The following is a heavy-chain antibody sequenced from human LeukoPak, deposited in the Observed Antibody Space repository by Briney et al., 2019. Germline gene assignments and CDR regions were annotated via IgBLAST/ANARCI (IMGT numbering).Heavy chain of an antibody. CDR3: ARHPYDFWSGYPFGY. Sequence: PSETLSLTCAAYGGSFSGYYWSWIRQPPGKGLEWIGEIKHSGSTNYNPSLKSRVTISVDTSKNQFSLKLSSVTAADTAVYYCARHPYDFWSGYPFGYWGQGTLVTVSS. CDR2: IKHSGST. J-gene: IGHJ4*02. V-gene: IGHV4-34*01. CDR1: GGSFSGYY. D-gene: IGHD3-3*01.